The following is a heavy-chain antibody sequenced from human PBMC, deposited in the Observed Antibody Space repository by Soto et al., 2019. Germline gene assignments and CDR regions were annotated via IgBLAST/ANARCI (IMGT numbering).Heavy chain of an antibody. CDR1: GFTFGDYA. J-gene: IGHJ5*02. Sequence: LRLSCTASGFTFGDYAMSWFRQAPGKGLEWVGFIRSKAYGGTTEYAASVKGRFTISRDDSKSIAYLQMSSLKTEDTAVYYCTRAQNQWLVLRDWFDPWGQGTLVTVSS. D-gene: IGHD6-19*01. CDR2: IRSKAYGGTT. V-gene: IGHV3-49*03. CDR3: TRAQNQWLVLRDWFDP.